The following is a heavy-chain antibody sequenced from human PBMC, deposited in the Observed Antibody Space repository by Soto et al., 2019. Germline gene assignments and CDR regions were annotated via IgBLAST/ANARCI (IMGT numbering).Heavy chain of an antibody. CDR2: IYYSGST. V-gene: IGHV4-59*12. J-gene: IGHJ6*02. CDR1: GGSISSYY. CDR3: ARDPPGPLYYYYGMDV. Sequence: PSETLSLTCTVSGGSISSYYWSWIPQPPGKGLEWIGYIYYSGSTNYNPSLKSRVTISVDTSKNQFSLKLSSVTAADTAVYYCARDPPGPLYYYYGMDVWGQGTPVTVSS.